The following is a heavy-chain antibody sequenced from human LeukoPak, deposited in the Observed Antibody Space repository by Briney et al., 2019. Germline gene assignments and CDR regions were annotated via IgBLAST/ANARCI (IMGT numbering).Heavy chain of an antibody. D-gene: IGHD3-22*01. V-gene: IGHV3-74*01. CDR1: GFTFSRYW. J-gene: IGHJ1*01. CDR2: IKSDGKT. CDR3: ARAPSEVGGYYPEYFRH. Sequence: GGSLRLSCEASGFTFSRYWMHWVRQASGKGLVWVSRIKSDGKTNYADSVKGRFTISRDNAKNTVSLQMDSLRAEDTGVYYCARAPSEVGGYYPEYFRHWGQGTLVTVSS.